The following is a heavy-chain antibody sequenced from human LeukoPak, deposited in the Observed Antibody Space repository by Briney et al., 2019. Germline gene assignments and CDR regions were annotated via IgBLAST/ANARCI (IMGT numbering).Heavy chain of an antibody. CDR3: AKSSLGDTGAYQYYFDY. CDR2: ISSSSSYI. V-gene: IGHV3-21*01. CDR1: GFTLSSYS. D-gene: IGHD2-8*02. J-gene: IGHJ4*02. Sequence: LGGSLRLSCPASGFTLSSYSMNWVRQAPGKGLEWVSSISSSSSYIYYADSLKGRFTISRDNAKNSLYLQMNSLRAEDTAVYYCAKSSLGDTGAYQYYFDYWGQGTLVTVSS.